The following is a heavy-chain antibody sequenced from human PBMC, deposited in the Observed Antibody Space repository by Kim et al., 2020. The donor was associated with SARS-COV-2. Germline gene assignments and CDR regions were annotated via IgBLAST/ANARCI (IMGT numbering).Heavy chain of an antibody. CDR3: AAPNYYGSGSYYMGDYYYGMDV. CDR2: FDPEDGET. D-gene: IGHD3-10*01. CDR1: GYTLTELS. J-gene: IGHJ6*02. Sequence: ASVKVSCKVSGYTLTELSMHWVRQAPGKGLEWMGGFDPEDGETIYAQKFQGRVTMTEDTSTDTAYMELSSLRSEDTAVYYCAAPNYYGSGSYYMGDYYYGMDVWGQGTTVTVSS. V-gene: IGHV1-24*01.